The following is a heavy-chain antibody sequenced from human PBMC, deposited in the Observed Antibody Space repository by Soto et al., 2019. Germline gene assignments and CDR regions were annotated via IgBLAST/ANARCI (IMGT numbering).Heavy chain of an antibody. CDR3: ARDKREIAVASFDY. Sequence: ASVKVSCKSSGYTFTTYALHWLRQAPGQGLEWMGIINPSGGSTSYAQKFQGRVTMTRDTSTSTVYMELSSLRSEDTAVYYCARDKREIAVASFDYWGQGTLVTVSS. J-gene: IGHJ4*02. D-gene: IGHD6-19*01. V-gene: IGHV1-46*01. CDR1: GYTFTTYA. CDR2: INPSGGST.